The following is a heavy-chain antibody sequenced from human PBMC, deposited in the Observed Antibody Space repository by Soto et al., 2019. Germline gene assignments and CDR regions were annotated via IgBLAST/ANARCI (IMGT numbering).Heavy chain of an antibody. CDR1: GFTFSSYG. D-gene: IGHD2-2*01. V-gene: IGHV3-30*18. CDR3: AKDLIVVVPEGMPTYGMDV. CDR2: ISYDGSNK. J-gene: IGHJ6*02. Sequence: QVQLVESGGGVVQPGRSLRLSCAASGFTFSSYGMHWVRQAPGKGLEWVAVISYDGSNKYYADSVKGRFTISRDNSKNKLYLQMNSLRAEDTAVYYCAKDLIVVVPEGMPTYGMDVWGQGTTVTVSS.